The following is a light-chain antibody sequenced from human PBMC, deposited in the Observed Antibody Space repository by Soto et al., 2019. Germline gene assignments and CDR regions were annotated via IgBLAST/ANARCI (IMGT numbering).Light chain of an antibody. CDR1: QSISSY. Sequence: MTQSPSTLSLSPEERATLTCRASQSISSYLAWHQQKPGQAPRLLIYRVSYRATGIPARFSGSGSGTEFTLTISRLQPEDLATYYCQHYITFSLTLGEGTKVDIK. CDR3: QHYITFSLT. J-gene: IGKJ4*01. CDR2: RVS. V-gene: IGKV3D-15*01.